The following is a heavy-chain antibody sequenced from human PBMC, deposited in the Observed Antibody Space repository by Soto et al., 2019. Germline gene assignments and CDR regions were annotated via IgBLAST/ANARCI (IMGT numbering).Heavy chain of an antibody. CDR2: TYYRSNWYN. Sequence: SQTLSLTCVISGGRVSSNRAAWNWIRQSPSRGLEWLGRTYYRSNWYNDYAVSVTSRITINPDTSKNQFSLQLNSVTPEETAVYYCARAWGFSSGGYGSFSYWGQGTLVTVSS. D-gene: IGHD6-19*01. J-gene: IGHJ4*02. CDR1: GGRVSSNRAA. V-gene: IGHV6-1*01. CDR3: ARAWGFSSGGYGSFSY.